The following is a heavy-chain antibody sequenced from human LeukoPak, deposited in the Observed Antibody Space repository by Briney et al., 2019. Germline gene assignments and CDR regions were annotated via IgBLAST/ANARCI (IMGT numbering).Heavy chain of an antibody. CDR2: IYSGGST. CDR1: GFTVSSNY. CDR3: AKVAKYYYGSETYYFFEH. J-gene: IGHJ4*02. V-gene: IGHV3-53*01. D-gene: IGHD3-10*01. Sequence: GGSLRLSCAASGFTVSSNYMSWVRQAPGKGLEWVSVIYSGGSTYYADSVKGRFTISRDNAKNSLYLQMNSLRVEDTAVYYCAKVAKYYYGSETYYFFEHWGQGTPVTASS.